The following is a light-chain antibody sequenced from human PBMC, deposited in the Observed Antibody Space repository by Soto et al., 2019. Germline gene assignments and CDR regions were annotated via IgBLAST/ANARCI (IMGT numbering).Light chain of an antibody. Sequence: DIQMTQSPSTLSASVGDRVTITCRASQSISSWLAWYQQKPGKAPRLLIYKASSLESGVPSRFSGSGSGTKFTLTISSLQPDDFATYYCQQYKSYWTFGQGTKVDIK. CDR2: KAS. CDR1: QSISSW. CDR3: QQYKSYWT. V-gene: IGKV1-5*03. J-gene: IGKJ1*01.